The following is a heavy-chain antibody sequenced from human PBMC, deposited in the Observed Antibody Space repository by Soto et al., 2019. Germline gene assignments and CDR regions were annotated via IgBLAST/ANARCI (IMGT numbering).Heavy chain of an antibody. CDR2: IDPSDSYT. CDR1: GYSFTSYW. J-gene: IGHJ4*02. Sequence: GESLKISCQGSGYSFTSYWIIWVRQMPGKGLEWMGRIDPSDSYTNYSPSFQGHVTISADKSISTAYVQWSSLKASDTAMYFCARSYSSGLYWDYWGQGTLVTVSS. CDR3: ARSYSSGLYWDY. V-gene: IGHV5-10-1*01. D-gene: IGHD6-19*01.